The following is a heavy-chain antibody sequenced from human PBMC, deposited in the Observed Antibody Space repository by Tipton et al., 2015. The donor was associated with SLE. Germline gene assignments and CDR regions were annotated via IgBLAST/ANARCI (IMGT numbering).Heavy chain of an antibody. CDR2: IYSGGST. D-gene: IGHD6-13*01. CDR1: GFTVSSNY. J-gene: IGHJ6*03. V-gene: IGHV3-53*01. Sequence: SLRLSCAASGFTVSSNYMSWVRQAPGKGLEWVSVIYSGGSTYYADSVKGRFTISRDNAKNSLYLQMNSLRAEDTAVYYCARDLSSSWYDYYYYMDVWGKGTTVTVSS. CDR3: ARDLSSSWYDYYYYMDV.